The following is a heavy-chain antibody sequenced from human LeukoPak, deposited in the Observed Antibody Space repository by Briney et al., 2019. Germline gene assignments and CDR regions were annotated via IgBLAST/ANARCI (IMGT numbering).Heavy chain of an antibody. CDR3: ARVGEIVGATPWFDY. V-gene: IGHV1-18*01. CDR1: GYTFTSYG. D-gene: IGHD1-26*01. J-gene: IGHJ4*02. Sequence: ASVKVSCKASGYTFTSYGISWVRQAPGQGLEWMGWISAYNGHTNYVQDLQDRVTMTTDASTSTAYMELTSLRSGDTAVYYCARVGEIVGATPWFDYWGQGTLVTVSS. CDR2: ISAYNGHT.